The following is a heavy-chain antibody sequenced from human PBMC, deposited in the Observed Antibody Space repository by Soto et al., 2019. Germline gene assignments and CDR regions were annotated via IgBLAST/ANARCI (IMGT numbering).Heavy chain of an antibody. CDR2: IYWNDDK. V-gene: IGHV2-5*01. Sequence: QITLKESGPTLVKPTQTLTLTCTFSGFSLSTSGVGVGWIRQPPGKALEWLVLIYWNDDKRYSPSLKSRLTITKDTSKNQVVLTMTNMDPVDTATYYCAHYTLAFYGDKTPSFDYWGQGTLVTVSS. CDR1: GFSLSTSGVG. D-gene: IGHD4-17*01. J-gene: IGHJ4*02. CDR3: AHYTLAFYGDKTPSFDY.